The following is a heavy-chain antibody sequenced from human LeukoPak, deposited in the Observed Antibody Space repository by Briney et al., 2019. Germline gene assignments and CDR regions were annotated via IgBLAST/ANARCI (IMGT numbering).Heavy chain of an antibody. J-gene: IGHJ4*02. D-gene: IGHD5-24*01. CDR1: GFTFSGSA. CDR2: IRSKANSYAT. CDR3: TTSQAGDGYNSYYFDY. Sequence: PGGSLRLSCAASGFTFSGSAVHWVRQASGKGLEWVGRIRSKANSYATAYAASVKGRFTISRDDSKNTAYLQMNSLKTEDTAVYYCTTSQAGDGYNSYYFDYWGQGTLVTVSS. V-gene: IGHV3-73*01.